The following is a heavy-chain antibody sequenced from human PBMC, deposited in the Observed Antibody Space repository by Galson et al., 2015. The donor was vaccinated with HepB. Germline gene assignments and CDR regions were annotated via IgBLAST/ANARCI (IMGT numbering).Heavy chain of an antibody. CDR1: GFTFRSYA. J-gene: IGHJ4*02. CDR2: ISSNGGST. V-gene: IGHV3-64*04. D-gene: IGHD6-19*01. Sequence: SLRLSCAASGFTFRSYAMHWVRQAPGKGLEYVSAISSNGGSTYYADSVKGRFTISRDNPKNTLYLQMNSLRAEDTAVYYCAREISGWYPAGGFWGQGTLVTVSS. CDR3: AREISGWYPAGGF.